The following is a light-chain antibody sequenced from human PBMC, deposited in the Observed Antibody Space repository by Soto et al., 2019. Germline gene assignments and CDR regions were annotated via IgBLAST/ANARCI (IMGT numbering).Light chain of an antibody. CDR1: QSVSSY. CDR3: QQRSNWPST. CDR2: DAS. J-gene: IGKJ4*01. Sequence: EIVLTQSPATLSLSPGERATLSCRASQSVSSYLAWYQQKPCQAPRLLIYDASNRATGIPARFSGSGSGTDVTLTISSLEPEDFAVYYCQQRSNWPSTFGGGTKVEIK. V-gene: IGKV3-11*01.